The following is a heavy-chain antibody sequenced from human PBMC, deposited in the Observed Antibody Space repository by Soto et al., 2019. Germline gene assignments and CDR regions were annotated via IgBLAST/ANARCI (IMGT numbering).Heavy chain of an antibody. CDR1: GGSVSSGSYY. D-gene: IGHD3-22*01. CDR2: IYYSGST. CDR3: ARSPDSSGYYEDY. J-gene: IGHJ4*02. Sequence: QVQLQESGPGLVKPSETLSLTCTVSGGSVSSGSYYWSWIRQPPGKGLEWIGYIYYSGSTNYNPSLKSRVTISVDTSKNQFSRKLSPVTAADTAVYYCARSPDSSGYYEDYWGQGTLVTVSS. V-gene: IGHV4-61*01.